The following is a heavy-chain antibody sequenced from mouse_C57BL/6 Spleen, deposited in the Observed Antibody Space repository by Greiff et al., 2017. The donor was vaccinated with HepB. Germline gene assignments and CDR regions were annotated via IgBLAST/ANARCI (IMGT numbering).Heavy chain of an antibody. CDR3: ARATVVVKNYFDY. D-gene: IGHD1-1*01. Sequence: EVKLVESGGGLVKPGGSLKLSCAASGFTFSSYAMSWVRQTPEKRLEWVATISDGGSYTYYPDNVKGRFTISRDNAKNNLYLQMSHLKSEDTAMYYCARATVVVKNYFDYWGQGTTLTVSS. V-gene: IGHV5-4*03. J-gene: IGHJ2*01. CDR2: ISDGGSYT. CDR1: GFTFSSYA.